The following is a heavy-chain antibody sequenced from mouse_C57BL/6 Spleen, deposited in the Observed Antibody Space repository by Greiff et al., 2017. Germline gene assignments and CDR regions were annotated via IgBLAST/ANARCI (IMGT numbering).Heavy chain of an antibody. CDR3: ARERDYDCFDY. V-gene: IGHV1-82*01. J-gene: IGHJ2*01. CDR1: GYAFSSSW. CDR2: IYPGDGDT. Sequence: VQLQASGPELVKPGASVKISCKASGYAFSSSWMNWVKQRPGKGLEWIGRIYPGDGDTNYNGKFKGKATLTADKSSSTAYMQLSSLTSEDSAVYFCARERDYDCFDYWGQGTTLTVSS. D-gene: IGHD2-4*01.